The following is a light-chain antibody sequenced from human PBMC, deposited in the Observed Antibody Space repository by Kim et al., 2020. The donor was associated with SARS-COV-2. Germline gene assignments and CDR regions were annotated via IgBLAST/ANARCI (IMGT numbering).Light chain of an antibody. Sequence: PGERVTLSCRASESIITDSLAWYQQKPAQPPRLLIYASSNRAAGIPARFSGSGSGTDFTLSIDGLEPEDFAVYYCQQRYNWPLTFGGGTKVDIK. V-gene: IGKV3-11*01. CDR2: ASS. CDR3: QQRYNWPLT. J-gene: IGKJ4*01. CDR1: ESIITD.